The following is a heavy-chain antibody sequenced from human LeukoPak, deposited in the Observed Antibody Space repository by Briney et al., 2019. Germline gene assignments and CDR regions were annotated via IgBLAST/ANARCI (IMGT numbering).Heavy chain of an antibody. Sequence: SETLSLTCAVSGGPLTSYYWSWIRQPPGKGLEWIGYIYYSGSTNYNPSLKSRVTISVDTSKNQFSLKLSSVTAADTAVYYCARRDCSGGSCSHRDPDAFDIWGQGTMVTVSS. V-gene: IGHV4-59*08. J-gene: IGHJ3*02. CDR3: ARRDCSGGSCSHRDPDAFDI. CDR2: IYYSGST. CDR1: GGPLTSYY. D-gene: IGHD2-15*01.